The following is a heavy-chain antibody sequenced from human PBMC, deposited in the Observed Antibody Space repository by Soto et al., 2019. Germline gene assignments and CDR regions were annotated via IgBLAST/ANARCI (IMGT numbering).Heavy chain of an antibody. CDR2: ISPNGDST. CDR1: GFTFNNYA. CDR3: AKVRLTDYLRYAPHL. V-gene: IGHV3-23*01. Sequence: HPGGSLRLSCAASGFTFNNYAMNWVRQAPGRGLEWVSIISPNGDSTYYADSVKGRFTISRDNSQNTVFLQMNSLRAEDTAIYFCAKVRLTDYLRYAPHLWGQGTLVTVSS. J-gene: IGHJ3*01. D-gene: IGHD2-8*01.